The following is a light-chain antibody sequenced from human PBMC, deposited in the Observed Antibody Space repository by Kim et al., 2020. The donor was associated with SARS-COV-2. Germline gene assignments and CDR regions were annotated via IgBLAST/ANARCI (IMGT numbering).Light chain of an antibody. V-gene: IGKV1-27*01. Sequence: AYVGDRVTITCRASQRISNYLAWYQQKPGKVPKLLIYAASTLQSGVPSRFSGSGSGTDFTLTISSLQPEDVSTYYCQKYNSAPRTFGQGTKVDIK. J-gene: IGKJ1*01. CDR1: QRISNY. CDR3: QKYNSAPRT. CDR2: AAS.